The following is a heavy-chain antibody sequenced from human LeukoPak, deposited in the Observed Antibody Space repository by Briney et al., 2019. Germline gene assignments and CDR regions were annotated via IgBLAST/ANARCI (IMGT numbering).Heavy chain of an antibody. CDR3: ARDYDSSGYYWS. CDR2: IYYSGST. CDR1: GGSISTYY. V-gene: IGHV4-59*01. Sequence: SETLSLTCTVSGGSISTYYWSWIRQPPGKRLEWIGYIYYSGSTNYNPSLKSRVTMSVDTSKSQFSLKLNSVTAADTAVYYCARDYDSSGYYWSWGQGTLVTVSS. D-gene: IGHD3-22*01. J-gene: IGHJ4*02.